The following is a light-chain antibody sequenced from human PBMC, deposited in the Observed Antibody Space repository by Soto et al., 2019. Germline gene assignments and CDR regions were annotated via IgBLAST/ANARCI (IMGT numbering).Light chain of an antibody. CDR1: TSNIGAGYD. CDR2: GNN. CDR3: QSYDSSLSVVV. Sequence: QSVLTQPPSVSGAPGQRLTISCTGSTSNIGAGYDVHWYQQFPGTAPKLLIYGNNNRPSGVPDRFSGSKSGTSASLAITGLQTEDVADYYCQSYDSSLSVVVFGGGTKLTVL. V-gene: IGLV1-40*01. J-gene: IGLJ2*01.